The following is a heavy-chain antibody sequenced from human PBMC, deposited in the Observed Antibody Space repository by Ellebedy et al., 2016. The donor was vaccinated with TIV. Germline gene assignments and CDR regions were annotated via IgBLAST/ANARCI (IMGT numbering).Heavy chain of an antibody. CDR3: ARGIVVVPAAYGDLQH. J-gene: IGHJ1*01. CDR1: SYTFTSYG. D-gene: IGHD2-2*01. CDR2: INPNSGGT. Sequence: ASVKVSXKASSYTFTSYGISWVRQAPGQGLEWMGWINPNSGGTNYAQKFQGRVTMTRDTSISTAYMELSRLRSDDTAVYYCARGIVVVPAAYGDLQHWGQGTLVTVSS. V-gene: IGHV1-2*02.